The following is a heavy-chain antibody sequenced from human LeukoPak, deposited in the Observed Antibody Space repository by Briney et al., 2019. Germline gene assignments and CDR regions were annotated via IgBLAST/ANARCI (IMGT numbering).Heavy chain of an antibody. CDR3: AKQHAATGGYFDY. V-gene: IGHV3-23*01. J-gene: IGHJ4*02. CDR1: GFTFSSFA. Sequence: GGSLRISCAASGFTFSSFAMSWVRRAPGKGLEWVSGIIGSGGSTYYADSVKGRFTISRDNSKFTLYLQMNSLRAEDTAVYYCAKQHAATGGYFDYWGQGTLVTVSS. D-gene: IGHD3-10*01. CDR2: IIGSGGST.